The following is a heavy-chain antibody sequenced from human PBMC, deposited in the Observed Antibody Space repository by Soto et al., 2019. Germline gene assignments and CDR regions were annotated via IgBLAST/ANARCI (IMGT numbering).Heavy chain of an antibody. D-gene: IGHD3-10*01. J-gene: IGHJ6*02. CDR3: ARENYYGSGTNYYYGMDV. CDR1: GGSISSYY. V-gene: IGHV4-59*01. CDR2: IYYSGST. Sequence: SDTLSLTCTVSGGSISSYYWSWIRQPPGKGLEWIGYIYYSGSTNYNPSLKSRVTISVDTSKNQFPLKLSSVTAADTAVYYCARENYYGSGTNYYYGMDVWGQGTTVTVSS.